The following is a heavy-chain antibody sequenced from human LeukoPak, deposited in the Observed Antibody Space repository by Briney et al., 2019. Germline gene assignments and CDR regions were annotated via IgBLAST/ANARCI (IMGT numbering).Heavy chain of an antibody. Sequence: SETLSLTCAVYGGSFSGYYWSWIRQPPGKGLEWIGEINHSGSTNYNPSLKSRVTISVDTSKNQFSLKLSSVTAADTAVYYCARHGEYDFWSGYHHEFDYWGQGTLVTVSS. CDR1: GGSFSGYY. CDR3: ARHGEYDFWSGYHHEFDY. D-gene: IGHD3-3*01. CDR2: INHSGST. J-gene: IGHJ4*02. V-gene: IGHV4-34*01.